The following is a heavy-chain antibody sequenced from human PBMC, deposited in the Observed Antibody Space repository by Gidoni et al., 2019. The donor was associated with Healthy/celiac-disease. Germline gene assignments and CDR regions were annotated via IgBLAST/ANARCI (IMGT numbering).Heavy chain of an antibody. CDR1: GFPFSSYS. Sequence: EVQLVESGGGLVKPGGSLRLSCAASGFPFSSYSMNWVRQAPGKGLEWVSSISSSSSYIYYADSVKGRFTISRDNAKNSLYLQMNSLRAEDTAVYYCARDSDRFDAFDIWGQGTMVTVSS. J-gene: IGHJ3*02. CDR2: ISSSSSYI. V-gene: IGHV3-21*01. CDR3: ARDSDRFDAFDI. D-gene: IGHD3-3*01.